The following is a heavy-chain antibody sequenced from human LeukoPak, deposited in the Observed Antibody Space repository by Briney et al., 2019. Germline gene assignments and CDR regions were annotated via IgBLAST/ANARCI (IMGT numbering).Heavy chain of an antibody. J-gene: IGHJ5*02. V-gene: IGHV1-46*01. CDR2: INPSGGRT. CDR1: GYTFTSYY. Sequence: GASVKVSCKASGYTFTSYYMHWVRQAPGQGLEWMGLINPSGGRTTYAQKFQGRVTMTRDMSTSTVYMELSSLRSEDTAVYYCARVGYGDYNINWFDPWGQGTLVTVSS. D-gene: IGHD4-17*01. CDR3: ARVGYGDYNINWFDP.